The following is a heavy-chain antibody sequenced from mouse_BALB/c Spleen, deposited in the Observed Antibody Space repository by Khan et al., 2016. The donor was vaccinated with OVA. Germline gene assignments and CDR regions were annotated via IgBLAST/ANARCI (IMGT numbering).Heavy chain of an antibody. Sequence: QVQLKQSGAELVRPGVSVKISCKGSGFTFTDITMHWVRQRHAMSLVWIGVISTYYGHATYNQEFKAQATLTVDNFSSSSYMVLASLTSEASAIFFCTRGGGGTRIAYWGQETLVTVSA. V-gene: IGHV1S137*01. CDR1: GFTFTDIT. CDR3: TRGGGGTRIAY. CDR2: ISTYYGHA. D-gene: IGHD1-3*01. J-gene: IGHJ3*01.